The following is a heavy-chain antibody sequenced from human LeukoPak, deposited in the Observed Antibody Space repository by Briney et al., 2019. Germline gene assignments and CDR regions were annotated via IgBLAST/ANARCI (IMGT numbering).Heavy chain of an antibody. V-gene: IGHV3-23*01. CDR1: GFTFSSYA. J-gene: IGHJ4*02. CDR2: ISGSGGST. Sequence: GGSLRLSCAASGFTFSSYAMSWVRQAPGKGLEWASAISGSGGSTYYADSVKGRFTISRDNSKNTLYLQMNSLRVEDTAVYFCARAPEDTSISPCDYWGQGTLVTVSS. CDR3: ARAPEDTSISPCDY. D-gene: IGHD5-18*01.